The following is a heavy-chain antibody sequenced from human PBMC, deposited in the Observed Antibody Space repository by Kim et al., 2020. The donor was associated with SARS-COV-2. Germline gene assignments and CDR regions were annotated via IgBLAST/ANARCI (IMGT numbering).Heavy chain of an antibody. V-gene: IGHV3-23*01. CDR3: DGADF. CDR1: GFPFDSYA. CDR2: ISGGGHNI. Sequence: GGSLRLSCSASGFPFDSYAMGWVRQAPGKGLEWVSTISGGGHNIHYTDSVRGRFTISRDNSKNALFLQMNSLRAEDTAIYYCDGADFWGQGTLVTVSP. J-gene: IGHJ4*02. D-gene: IGHD3-10*01.